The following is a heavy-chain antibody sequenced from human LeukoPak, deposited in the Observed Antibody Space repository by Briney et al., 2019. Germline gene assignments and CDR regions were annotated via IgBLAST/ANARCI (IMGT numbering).Heavy chain of an antibody. V-gene: IGHV4-59*01. CDR1: GGSISSYY. J-gene: IGHJ5*02. CDR2: IYYSGST. Sequence: SETLSLTCTVSGGSISSYYWSWIRQPPGKGLEWIGYIYYSGSTNYNPSLKSRVTISVDTSKNQFSLKLSSVTAADTAVYYCARDIAAAGNNWFDPWGQGTLVTASS. CDR3: ARDIAAAGNNWFDP. D-gene: IGHD6-13*01.